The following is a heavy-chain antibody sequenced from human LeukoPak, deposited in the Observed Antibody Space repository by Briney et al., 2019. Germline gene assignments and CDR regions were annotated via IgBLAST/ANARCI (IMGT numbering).Heavy chain of an antibody. CDR2: IYSGGST. CDR3: ARATLDN. CDR1: GFTVSDNY. V-gene: IGHV3-53*01. J-gene: IGHJ4*02. Sequence: PGGSLRLSCAASGFTVSDNYISWVRRAPGKGLEWVSVIYSGGSTKYADSVKARFTISRDNSKNTVYLQMNSLRADDTAVYYCARATLDNWGQGTLVTVSS.